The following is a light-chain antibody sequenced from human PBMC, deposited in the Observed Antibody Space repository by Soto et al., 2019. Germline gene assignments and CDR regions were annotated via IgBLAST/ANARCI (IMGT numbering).Light chain of an antibody. CDR1: QTVRNNY. CDR3: QQFSSYPLT. V-gene: IGKV3-20*01. CDR2: DAS. Sequence: EFVLTHSPGTLSLSPWERATLSRSAGQTVRNNYLAWYQQKPGQAPRLLIYDASSRATGIPARFSGGGSGTDFTLTISRLEPEDFAVYYCQQFSSYPLTFGGGTKVDIK. J-gene: IGKJ4*01.